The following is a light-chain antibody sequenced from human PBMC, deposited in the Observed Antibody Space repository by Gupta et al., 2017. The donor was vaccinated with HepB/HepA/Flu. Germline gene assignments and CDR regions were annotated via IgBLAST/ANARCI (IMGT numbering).Light chain of an antibody. CDR1: KLGERF. Sequence: LPHIPSVSASSGQTVSIACSGDKLGERFASWYQQKPGQSPVLVIYHDTKRPSGIPERFSAANSGNTATMTISGTQTMDEADYYCQAWDSLNVAFGGGTKLTVL. V-gene: IGLV3-1*01. J-gene: IGLJ2*01. CDR3: QAWDSLNVA. CDR2: HDT.